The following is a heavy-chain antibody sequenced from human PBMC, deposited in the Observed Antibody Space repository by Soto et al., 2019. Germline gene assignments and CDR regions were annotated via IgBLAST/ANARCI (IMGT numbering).Heavy chain of an antibody. Sequence: SETLSLTCAVSGGSISSSNWWSWVRQPPGKGLEWIGEIYHSGSTNYNPSLKSRFTISVDKSKNQFSLKLSSVTAADTAVYYCASAVRGVIIYYFDYWGQGTLVTVSS. CDR1: GGSISSSNW. J-gene: IGHJ4*02. D-gene: IGHD3-10*01. V-gene: IGHV4-4*02. CDR3: ASAVRGVIIYYFDY. CDR2: IYHSGST.